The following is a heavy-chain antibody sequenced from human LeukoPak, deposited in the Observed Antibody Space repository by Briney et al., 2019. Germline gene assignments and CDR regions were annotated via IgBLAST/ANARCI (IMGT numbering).Heavy chain of an antibody. CDR3: ARAQRYLLLFDP. V-gene: IGHV4-30-4*01. D-gene: IGHD3-16*02. J-gene: IGHJ5*02. Sequence: PSETLSLTCTVSGGSISSGDYYWSWIRPPPGKGLEWVGYIYYSGSTYYNPSLKSRVTISVDTSKNQFSLKLSSVTAADTAVYYCARAQRYLLLFDPWGQGTLVTVSS. CDR1: GGSISSGDYY. CDR2: IYYSGST.